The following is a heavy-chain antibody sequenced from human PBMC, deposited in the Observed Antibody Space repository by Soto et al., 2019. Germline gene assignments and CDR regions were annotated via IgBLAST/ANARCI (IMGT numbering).Heavy chain of an antibody. D-gene: IGHD3-10*01. CDR3: ARDYYGSGSFSY. CDR1: GGSVSSGSYY. Sequence: SETLSLTCTVSGGSVSSGSYYWSWIRQPPGKGLEWIGYIYYSGSTNYNPSLKSRVTISVDTSKNQFSLKLSSVTAADTAVYYCARDYYGSGSFSYWGQGTLVTVSS. CDR2: IYYSGST. V-gene: IGHV4-61*01. J-gene: IGHJ4*02.